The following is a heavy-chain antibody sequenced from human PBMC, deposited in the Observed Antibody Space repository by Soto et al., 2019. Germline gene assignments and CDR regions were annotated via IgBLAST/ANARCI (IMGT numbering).Heavy chain of an antibody. Sequence: XESLTLSCEVCGFTFSSVDMHWVRKPTGKGLEWASSIGTAADTYYAVSVNGRFTISRDNAKNSLSLQMNSLRAGDMAVYFCVKSQAIGSYFFDSWGQGTQVTVSS. CDR2: IGTAADT. D-gene: IGHD3-10*01. CDR1: GFTFSSVD. J-gene: IGHJ4*02. CDR3: VKSQAIGSYFFDS. V-gene: IGHV3-13*01.